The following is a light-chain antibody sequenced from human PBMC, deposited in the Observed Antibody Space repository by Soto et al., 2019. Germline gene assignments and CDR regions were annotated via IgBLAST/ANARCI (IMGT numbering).Light chain of an antibody. CDR1: QSVSSSY. CDR3: QQYGRSPWT. V-gene: IGKV3-20*01. J-gene: IGKJ1*01. CDR2: GAS. Sequence: EIVLTQSPGTLSLSPGERATLSCRASQSVSSSYLAWYQQKPGRALRLLIDGASTRATGIPDRFSGSGSGTDFTLTISRLEPEDVAVYYCQQYGRSPWTFGQGTKVDIK.